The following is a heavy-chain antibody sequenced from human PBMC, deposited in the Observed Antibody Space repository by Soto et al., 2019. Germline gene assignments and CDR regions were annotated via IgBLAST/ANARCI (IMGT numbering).Heavy chain of an antibody. CDR2: INGRSNYV. CDR1: GFTFSTYT. V-gene: IGHV3-21*01. Sequence: PGGSLRLSCVFSGFTFSTYTMNWVRQAPGKGLEWVSSINGRSNYVYYADSVKGRFTISRDNAKNSPYLQMNRLRAEDTAIYYCAREDGVVGSSSAFDHWGLGTLVTVSS. D-gene: IGHD1-26*01. CDR3: AREDGVVGSSSAFDH. J-gene: IGHJ4*02.